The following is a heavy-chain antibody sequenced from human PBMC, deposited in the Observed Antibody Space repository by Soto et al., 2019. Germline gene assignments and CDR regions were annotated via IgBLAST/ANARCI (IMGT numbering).Heavy chain of an antibody. CDR2: IFYDGTIK. V-gene: IGHV3-33*01. CDR1: GFTFSNYA. D-gene: IGHD3-3*01. J-gene: IGHJ6*02. Sequence: ALRLSCAASGFTFSNYAMHWVRQAPGKGLEWVAIIFYDGTIKYYADSVKGRFTVFRDNSKDAMHLQMNSLRAEDTAIYFCARVSRSLESTHGTDVWGPGTRVTVSS. CDR3: ARVSRSLESTHGTDV.